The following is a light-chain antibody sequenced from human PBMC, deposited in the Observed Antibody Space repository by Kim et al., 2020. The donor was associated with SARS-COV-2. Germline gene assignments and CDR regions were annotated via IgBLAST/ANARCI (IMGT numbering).Light chain of an antibody. J-gene: IGKJ1*01. CDR3: QKYNGAPWT. V-gene: IGKV1-27*01. CDR1: HGISKD. Sequence: SASVGDRVTITCRASHGISKDLAWYQQNPGNAPKLLICATSALQSGVPTRFSGSGSGTVFPLPISSLQPEDVATYYCQKYNGAPWTFGQGTKV. CDR2: ATS.